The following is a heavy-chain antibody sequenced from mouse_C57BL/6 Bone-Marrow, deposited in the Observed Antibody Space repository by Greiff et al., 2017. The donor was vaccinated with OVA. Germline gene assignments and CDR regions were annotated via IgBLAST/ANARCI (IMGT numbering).Heavy chain of an antibody. V-gene: IGHV1-61*01. CDR2: IYPSDSET. J-gene: IGHJ4*01. Sequence: QVQLQQPGAELVRPGSSVKLSCKASGYTFTSYWMAWVKQRPGQGLEWIGNIYPSDSETHYNQKFKDKATLTVDKSSSTAYMQLSSLTSEDSAVYYCARWGHDYEGDYWGQGTSVTVSS. CDR1: GYTFTSYW. CDR3: ARWGHDYEGDY. D-gene: IGHD2-4*01.